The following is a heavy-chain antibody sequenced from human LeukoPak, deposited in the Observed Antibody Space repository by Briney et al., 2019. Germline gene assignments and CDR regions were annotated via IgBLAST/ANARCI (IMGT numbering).Heavy chain of an antibody. Sequence: GGSLRLSCAASGFTFSSYAMHWVRQAPGKGLEWVAVISYDGSNKYYADSVKGRFTISRDNAKSTLYLQMNSLSAEDTAVYYCVRSSGWPDSWGQGTLVTVSS. CDR1: GFTFSSYA. V-gene: IGHV3-30*07. CDR3: VRSSGWPDS. D-gene: IGHD6-19*01. CDR2: ISYDGSNK. J-gene: IGHJ4*02.